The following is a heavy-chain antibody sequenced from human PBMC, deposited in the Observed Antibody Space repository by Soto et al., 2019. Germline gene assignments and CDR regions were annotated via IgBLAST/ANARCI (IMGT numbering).Heavy chain of an antibody. J-gene: IGHJ6*02. V-gene: IGHV1-46*01. Sequence: ASVKVSCEASGHTFTSHYMHWVRQAPGHAREWMGIINPSGGSTSYAQKFQSWVTMTRDTSISTAYTELSSLGSDDTARYYCTRVGYCSSTTCYPPYGMGVSGQGTT. D-gene: IGHD2-2*01. CDR1: GHTFTSHY. CDR3: TRVGYCSSTTCYPPYGMGV. CDR2: INPSGGST.